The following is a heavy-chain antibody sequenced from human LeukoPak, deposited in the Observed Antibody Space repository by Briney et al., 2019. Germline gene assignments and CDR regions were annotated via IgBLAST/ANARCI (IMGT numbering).Heavy chain of an antibody. J-gene: IGHJ4*02. CDR2: FDPEDGET. CDR1: GYTLTELS. D-gene: IGHD4-4*01. Sequence: VASVKVSCKVSGYTLTELSMHWVRQAPGKGLEWMGGFDPEDGETIYAQKFQGRVTMTEDTSTDTAYMELSSLRSEDTAVYYCATVGRLLGGNYGSGLGYWGQGTLVTASS. CDR3: ATVGRLLGGNYGSGLGY. V-gene: IGHV1-24*01.